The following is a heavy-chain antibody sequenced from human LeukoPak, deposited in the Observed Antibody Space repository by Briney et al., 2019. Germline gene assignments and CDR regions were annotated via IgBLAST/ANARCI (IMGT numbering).Heavy chain of an antibody. Sequence: AGSLRLSCAASGFTFSSYAMSWLRQAPGKGLEWVSDISGSGRSTSYADSVRGRFTISRDNSKNTLYLQMNSLRAEDTAVYYCAKDPAGYCSSTSCSSMRRGADYWGQGALVTVSS. CDR2: ISGSGRST. D-gene: IGHD2-2*01. CDR1: GFTFSSYA. V-gene: IGHV3-23*01. J-gene: IGHJ4*02. CDR3: AKDPAGYCSSTSCSSMRRGADY.